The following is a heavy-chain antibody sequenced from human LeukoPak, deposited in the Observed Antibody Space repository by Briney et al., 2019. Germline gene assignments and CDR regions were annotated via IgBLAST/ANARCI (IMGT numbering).Heavy chain of an antibody. V-gene: IGHV3-21*06. D-gene: IGHD3-22*01. Sequence: GGSLRLSCAASEFTFSSYSMNWVRQAPGKGLEWVSSIRSSSSYIYYADSVKGRFTISRDNANNSVYLQMNSLRAEDTAVYYCARDHYHDSSGYIPAGDAFDIWGQGTMVTVSS. CDR2: IRSSSSYI. CDR3: ARDHYHDSSGYIPAGDAFDI. CDR1: EFTFSSYS. J-gene: IGHJ3*02.